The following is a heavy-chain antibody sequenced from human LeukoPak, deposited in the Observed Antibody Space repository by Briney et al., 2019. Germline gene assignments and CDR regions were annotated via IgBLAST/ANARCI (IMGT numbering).Heavy chain of an antibody. Sequence: SETLSLTCAVYGGSFSAYYWSWIRQPPGKGLEWIGEVSHSGSTKYNPSLKSRVTISVDTSKNQFSLKLSSVTAADTAVYYCARHGYCSGGSCYSWGYYYYMDVWGKGTTVTISS. D-gene: IGHD2-15*01. CDR3: ARHGYCSGGSCYSWGYYYYMDV. CDR2: VSHSGST. J-gene: IGHJ6*03. V-gene: IGHV4-34*01. CDR1: GGSFSAYY.